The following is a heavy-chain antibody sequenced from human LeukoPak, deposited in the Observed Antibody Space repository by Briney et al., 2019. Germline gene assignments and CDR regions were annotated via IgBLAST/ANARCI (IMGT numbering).Heavy chain of an antibody. Sequence: KAGESLRLSCAASGFTFSNAWMSWVRQAPGKGLEWVGRIKSKTDGGTTDYAAPVKGRFTISRDDSKNTLYLQMNSLKTEDTAVYYCTTDLWELLYYYGMDVWGQGTTVTVSS. J-gene: IGHJ6*02. CDR2: IKSKTDGGTT. D-gene: IGHD1-26*01. V-gene: IGHV3-15*01. CDR3: TTDLWELLYYYGMDV. CDR1: GFTFSNAW.